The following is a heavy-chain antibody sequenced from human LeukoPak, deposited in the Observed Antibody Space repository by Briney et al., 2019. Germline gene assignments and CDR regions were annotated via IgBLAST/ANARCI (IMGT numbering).Heavy chain of an antibody. CDR1: GFTFTNYG. J-gene: IGHJ4*02. CDR3: ARHPSYYDRIDY. CDR2: IYYSGST. Sequence: GSLRLSCAASGFTFTNYGMGWIRQPPGKGLEWIGYIYYSGSTNYNPSLKSRVTISIDTSKNQFSLKLNSVTAADTAVYYCARHPSYYDRIDYWGQGTLVTVSS. D-gene: IGHD3-22*01. V-gene: IGHV4-59*08.